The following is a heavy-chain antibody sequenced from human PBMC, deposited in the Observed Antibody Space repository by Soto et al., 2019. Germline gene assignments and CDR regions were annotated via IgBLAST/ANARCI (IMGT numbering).Heavy chain of an antibody. CDR2: IYPDDSDT. D-gene: IGHD2-8*02. CDR1: GYSFSNFW. Sequence: KVSCQASGYSFSNFWIAWVRQMPGEGLEWLGIIYPDDSDTRYSPSFLGQVTISADKSIKTTYLQWSSLKASDTAIYFCASSVLVTSTMNYFDLWGQGTLVTVSS. J-gene: IGHJ4*02. V-gene: IGHV5-51*01. CDR3: ASSVLVTSTMNYFDL.